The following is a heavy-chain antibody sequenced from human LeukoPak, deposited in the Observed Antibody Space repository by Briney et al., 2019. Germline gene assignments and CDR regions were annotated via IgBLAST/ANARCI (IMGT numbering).Heavy chain of an antibody. Sequence: SVKVSCKASGGTFSSYAISWVRQAPGQGLEWMGGIIPIFGTANYAQKFQGRATITADKSTSTAYMELSSLRSEDTAVYYCARVRSSSSGGYYYMDVWGKGTTVTVSS. J-gene: IGHJ6*03. D-gene: IGHD6-6*01. CDR2: IIPIFGTA. V-gene: IGHV1-69*06. CDR3: ARVRSSSSGGYYYMDV. CDR1: GGTFSSYA.